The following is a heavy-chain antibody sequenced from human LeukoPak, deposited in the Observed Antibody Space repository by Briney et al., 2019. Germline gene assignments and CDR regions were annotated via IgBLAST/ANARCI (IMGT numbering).Heavy chain of an antibody. V-gene: IGHV3-74*01. Sequence: SGGSLRLSCAASGFTFSSYWMHWVRQAPGKGLVWVSRINSDGSSTSYADSVKGRFTISRDNAKNSLYLQMNSLRAEDTAVYYCARGGYYDSTVPFDYWGQGTLVTVSS. CDR3: ARGGYYDSTVPFDY. CDR1: GFTFSSYW. CDR2: INSDGSST. J-gene: IGHJ4*02. D-gene: IGHD3-22*01.